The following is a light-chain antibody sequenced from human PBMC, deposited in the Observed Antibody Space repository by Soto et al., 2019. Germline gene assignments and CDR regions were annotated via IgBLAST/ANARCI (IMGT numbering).Light chain of an antibody. J-gene: IGLJ2*01. CDR3: VLYMGSGSVV. V-gene: IGLV8-61*01. CDR2: STN. CDR1: SGSVSTSYS. Sequence: QAVVTQEPSFSVSPGGTVTLTCGLSSGSVSTSYSPSWYQQTPGQAPRTLIYSTNTRSSWVPDRFSGSILGNKAALTITGAQADDESDYYCVLYMGSGSVVFGGGTKLTVL.